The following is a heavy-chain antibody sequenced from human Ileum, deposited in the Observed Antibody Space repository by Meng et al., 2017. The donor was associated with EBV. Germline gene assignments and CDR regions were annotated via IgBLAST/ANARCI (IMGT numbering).Heavy chain of an antibody. Sequence: QLSEAGPGLVQPSETLSRPCTVFGASIRGSRYYWGWIRQPPGKGLEWIGSTYYSGSTNYNPSLKSRVTISVDTSKNQFSLNLSSVTAADTAVYYCARGDILTGYWYYFDYWGQGILVTVSS. CDR3: ARGDILTGYWYYFDY. V-gene: IGHV4-39*07. CDR2: TYYSGST. D-gene: IGHD3-9*01. CDR1: GASIRGSRYY. J-gene: IGHJ4*02.